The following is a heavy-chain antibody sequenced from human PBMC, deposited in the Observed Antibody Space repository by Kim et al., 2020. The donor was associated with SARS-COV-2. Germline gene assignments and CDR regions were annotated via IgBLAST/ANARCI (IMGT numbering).Heavy chain of an antibody. D-gene: IGHD2-2*01. V-gene: IGHV3-21*01. J-gene: IGHJ4*02. CDR2: ISSSSSYI. Sequence: GGSLRLSCAASGFTFSSYSMNWVRQAPGKGLEWVSSISSSSSYIYYADSVKGRFTISRDNAKNSLYLQMNSLRAEDTAVYYCANQPTSRLPLGYWGQGTLVTVSS. CDR1: GFTFSSYS. CDR3: ANQPTSRLPLGY.